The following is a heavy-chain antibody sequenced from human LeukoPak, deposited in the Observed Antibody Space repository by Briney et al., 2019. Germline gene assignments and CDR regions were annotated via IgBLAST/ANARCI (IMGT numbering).Heavy chain of an antibody. V-gene: IGHV3-20*04. CDR1: GFTFDDYG. J-gene: IGHJ5*02. CDR2: INWDASST. CDR3: ARGSYYNWFDP. D-gene: IGHD1-26*01. Sequence: GGSLRLSCAASGFTFDDYGMSWVRQAPGKGLEWISGINWDASSTGYADSVKGRFTISRDNAKNSLYLQMNSLRAEDTALYYCARGSYYNWFDPWGQGTLVTVSS.